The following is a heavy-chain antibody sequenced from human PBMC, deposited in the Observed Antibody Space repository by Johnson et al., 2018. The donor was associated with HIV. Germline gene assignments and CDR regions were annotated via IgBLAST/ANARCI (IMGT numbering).Heavy chain of an antibody. J-gene: IGHJ3*02. CDR2: ISGSGGST. Sequence: VQLVESGGGVVRPGGSLRLSCAASGFTFSSYAMSWVRQAPGKGLEWVSAISGSGGSTYYADSVKGRFTISRDNSKNTLYLQMNSLRAEDTAVYYCAKDRMYDYGDYGGAFDIWGQVTMVTVSS. V-gene: IGHV3-23*04. CDR1: GFTFSSYA. CDR3: AKDRMYDYGDYGGAFDI. D-gene: IGHD4-17*01.